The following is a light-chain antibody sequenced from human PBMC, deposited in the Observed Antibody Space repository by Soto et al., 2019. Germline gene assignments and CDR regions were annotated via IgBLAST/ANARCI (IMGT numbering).Light chain of an antibody. V-gene: IGLV2-14*01. Sequence: QSALTQPASLSGSPGQSITISCTGTSSDVGGYNYVSWYQQHPGKAPKLMIYDVSNRPSGVSNRFSGSKSGNTASLTISGLQAEDEADYYCSSYTSSSIYVVLGGGTKLTVL. CDR1: SSDVGGYNY. J-gene: IGLJ2*01. CDR2: DVS. CDR3: SSYTSSSIYVV.